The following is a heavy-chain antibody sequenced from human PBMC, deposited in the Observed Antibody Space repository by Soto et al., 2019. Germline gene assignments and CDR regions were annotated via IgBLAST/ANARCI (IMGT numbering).Heavy chain of an antibody. CDR1: GGSISSGGYY. CDR2: IYYSGST. Sequence: SETLSLTCTVSGGSISSGGYYWSWIRQHPGKGLEWIGYIYYSGSTYYNPSLKSRVTISVDTSKSQFSLKLSSVTAADTAVYYCARTGPISRGDYYGMDVWGQGTTVTVSS. D-gene: IGHD7-27*01. J-gene: IGHJ6*02. CDR3: ARTGPISRGDYYGMDV. V-gene: IGHV4-31*03.